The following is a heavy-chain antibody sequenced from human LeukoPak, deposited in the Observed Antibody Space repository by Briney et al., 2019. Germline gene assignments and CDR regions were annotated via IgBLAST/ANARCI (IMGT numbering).Heavy chain of an antibody. Sequence: TGGSLRLSCAASGFTFSSYAMSWVRQAPGKGLEWVSAISGSGGSTYYADSVKGRFTISRDNSKNTLYLKMNSLRAEDTAVYYCAKVRPGYCSSTSCSNDFDYWGQGTLVTVSS. CDR1: GFTFSSYA. CDR2: ISGSGGST. V-gene: IGHV3-23*01. CDR3: AKVRPGYCSSTSCSNDFDY. J-gene: IGHJ4*02. D-gene: IGHD2-2*01.